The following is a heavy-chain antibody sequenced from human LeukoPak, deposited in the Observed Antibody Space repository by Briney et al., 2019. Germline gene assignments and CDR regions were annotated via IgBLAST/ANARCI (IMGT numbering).Heavy chain of an antibody. D-gene: IGHD3-10*01. CDR2: ISGSGGST. V-gene: IGHV3-23*01. J-gene: IGHJ4*02. CDR1: GFTFSSYA. Sequence: GGSLRLSCAASGFTFSSYAMSWVRQAPGKGLERVSAISGSGGSTYYTDSVKGRYTISRDNSKNTLYLQMNSLRAEDTAVYYCAKSRGVIPSIFDYWGQGTLVTVSS. CDR3: AKSRGVIPSIFDY.